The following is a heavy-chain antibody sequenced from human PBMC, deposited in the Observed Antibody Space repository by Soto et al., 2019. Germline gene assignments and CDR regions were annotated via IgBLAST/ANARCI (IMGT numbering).Heavy chain of an antibody. V-gene: IGHV1-69*02. CDR1: GDTTSSYT. CDR3: ALRTGNWNPLAV. CDR2: IVPMIAKV. J-gene: IGHJ4*02. D-gene: IGHD1-1*01. Sequence: QVQLVQSGAEVQKPGSSVKVSCKASGDTTSSYTIAWVRQAPGQGLEWMGNIVPMIAKVDYPQKFEGRVTITADKSTRTVDMELRSLRSEDTAVYFCALRTGNWNPLAVWGQGTLVTVSS.